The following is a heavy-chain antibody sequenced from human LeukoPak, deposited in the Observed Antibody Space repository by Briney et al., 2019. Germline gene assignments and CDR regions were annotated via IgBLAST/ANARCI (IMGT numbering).Heavy chain of an antibody. CDR1: GGTFSSYA. Sequence: GSSVKVSCKASGGTFSSYAISWVRQAPGQGLEWMGWISAYNGNTNYAQKLQGRVTMTTDTSTSTAYMELRSLRSDDTAEYYCARAPIAVAGMDYWGQGTLVTVSS. J-gene: IGHJ4*02. V-gene: IGHV1-18*01. CDR2: ISAYNGNT. CDR3: ARAPIAVAGMDY. D-gene: IGHD6-19*01.